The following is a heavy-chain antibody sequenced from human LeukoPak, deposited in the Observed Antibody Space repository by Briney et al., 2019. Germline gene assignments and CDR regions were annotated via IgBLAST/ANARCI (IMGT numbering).Heavy chain of an antibody. Sequence: GGSLRLSCAASGFTVSSNYMSWVRQAPGKGLEWVSVIYSGGSTYYADSVKGRFTISRDNSKNTLYLQMNSLRAEDTAVYYCARLYSSTWYLGSWGQGTLVTVSS. J-gene: IGHJ4*02. CDR2: IYSGGST. V-gene: IGHV3-66*01. D-gene: IGHD6-13*01. CDR3: ARLYSSTWYLGS. CDR1: GFTVSSNY.